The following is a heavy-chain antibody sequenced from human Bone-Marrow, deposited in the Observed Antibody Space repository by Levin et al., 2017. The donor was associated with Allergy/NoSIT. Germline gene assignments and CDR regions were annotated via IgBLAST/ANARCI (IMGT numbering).Heavy chain of an antibody. Sequence: GESLKISCAASGFTFSSYGMHWVRQAPGKGLEWVAVISYDGSNKYYADSVKGRFTISRDNSKNTLYLQMNSLRAEDTAVYYCAKDRVVVTKYYYYGMDVWGQGTTVTVSS. CDR1: GFTFSSYG. J-gene: IGHJ6*02. CDR2: ISYDGSNK. V-gene: IGHV3-30*18. CDR3: AKDRVVVTKYYYYGMDV. D-gene: IGHD3-22*01.